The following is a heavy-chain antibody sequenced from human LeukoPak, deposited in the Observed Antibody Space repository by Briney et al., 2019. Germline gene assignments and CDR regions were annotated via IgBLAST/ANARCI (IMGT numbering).Heavy chain of an antibody. CDR1: GGSITGSY. D-gene: IGHD3-22*01. V-gene: IGHV4-59*01. CDR2: IYYSGTT. J-gene: IGHJ4*02. CDR3: ARSKVTYYYDAGGYYYFDY. Sequence: SETLSLTCSVSGGSITGSYWSWIRQSPGKGLEWIGDIYYSGTTNYSPSLRSRVTISVDTSNKQFSLKLRSVTAADTAVYYCARSKVTYYYDAGGYYYFDYWGQGALVTVSS.